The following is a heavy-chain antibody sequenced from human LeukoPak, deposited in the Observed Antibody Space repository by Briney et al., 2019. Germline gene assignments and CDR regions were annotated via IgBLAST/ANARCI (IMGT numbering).Heavy chain of an antibody. CDR3: ARQTRYNYGPAFDF. CDR2: IYNSGNT. Sequence: SETLSLTCTVSGDSISSYSWSWIRQPPGKGLEWIGDIYNSGNTNYNPSLKSRVTMSVSTSKNQFSLSLSSVTAADTAVYYCARQTRYNYGPAFDFWGQGALATVS. J-gene: IGHJ4*02. D-gene: IGHD5-18*01. V-gene: IGHV4-59*08. CDR1: GDSISSYS.